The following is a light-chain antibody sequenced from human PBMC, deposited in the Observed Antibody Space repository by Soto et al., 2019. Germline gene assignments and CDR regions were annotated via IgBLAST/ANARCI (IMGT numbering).Light chain of an antibody. CDR1: QSVGTY. CDR3: QQRVNWLS. J-gene: IGKJ4*01. Sequence: EIVLTQSPAILSLSPGERATLSCRASQSVGTYLDWYQQKPGQAPRLLIYDASNRATGIPARFSGSGSGTDFTLTISSLEPEDFAVYYCQQRVNWLSFGEGTKVERK. V-gene: IGKV3-11*01. CDR2: DAS.